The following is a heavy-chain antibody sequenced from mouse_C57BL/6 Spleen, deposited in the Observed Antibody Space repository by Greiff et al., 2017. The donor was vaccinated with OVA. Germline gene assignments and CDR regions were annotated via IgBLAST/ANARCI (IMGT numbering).Heavy chain of an antibody. J-gene: IGHJ2*01. V-gene: IGHV5-16*01. CDR3: ARARGGSLFDY. CDR2: INYDGSST. D-gene: IGHD3-3*01. CDR1: GFTFSDYY. Sequence: EVMLVESEGGLVQPGSSMKLSCTASGFTFSDYYMAWVRQVPEKGLEWVANINYDGSSTYYLDSLKSRFIISRDNAKNILYLQMSSLKSEDTATYYCARARGGSLFDYWGQGTTLTVSS.